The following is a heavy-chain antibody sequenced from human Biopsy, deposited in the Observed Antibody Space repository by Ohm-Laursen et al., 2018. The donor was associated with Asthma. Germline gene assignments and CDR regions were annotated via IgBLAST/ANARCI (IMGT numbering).Heavy chain of an antibody. D-gene: IGHD3-3*01. Sequence: SLRLSCAATGFSFRNSNINWVRQAPGKGLEWVSSINSGSTDIKYADSVKGRFIISRDNARSAVYLQMNRLRPEDTATYYCAGDPRFLSPSPAFYPMDVRGHGTTVTVSS. CDR3: AGDPRFLSPSPAFYPMDV. CDR2: INSGSTDI. V-gene: IGHV3-21*01. J-gene: IGHJ6*02. CDR1: GFSFRNSN.